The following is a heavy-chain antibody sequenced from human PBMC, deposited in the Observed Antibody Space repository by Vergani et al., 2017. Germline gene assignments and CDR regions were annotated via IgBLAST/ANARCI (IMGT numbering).Heavy chain of an antibody. J-gene: IGHJ4*02. CDR2: LNGGGGST. CDR3: VKDAGSNGNFFDS. CDR1: GFTFSTYA. Sequence: EVQLLESGGSLKQPGGSVRLSCAASGFTFSTYAMHWVRQAPGKGLEWVSALNGGGGSTYYADSCKGRFIISRDNSRDTLYLQMNSLRPEDTDTYYCVKDAGSNGNFFDSWGQGTLVTVSS. V-gene: IGHV3-23*01. D-gene: IGHD1-26*01.